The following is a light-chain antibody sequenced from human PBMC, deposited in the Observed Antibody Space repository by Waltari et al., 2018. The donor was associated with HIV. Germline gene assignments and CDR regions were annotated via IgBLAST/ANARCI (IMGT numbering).Light chain of an antibody. CDR1: QSVTSTY. CDR2: GVS. Sequence: EIVLTQSPGTLSLSPGERATLSCRASQSVTSTYLAWYQQKPGQAPRLLIYGVSSRATGIPDRFSGSGSGTDFTLTISRLEPEDFAVYYCQHYGCSPLFGGGTKVEIK. J-gene: IGKJ4*01. V-gene: IGKV3-20*01. CDR3: QHYGCSPL.